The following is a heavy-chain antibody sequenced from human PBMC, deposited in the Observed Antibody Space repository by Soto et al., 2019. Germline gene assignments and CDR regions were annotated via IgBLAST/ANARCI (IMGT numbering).Heavy chain of an antibody. CDR3: AREQGIAAAGNFDY. V-gene: IGHV1-69*04. Sequence: ASVKVSCKASGGTFSSYTIIWVRQAPGQGLEWMGRIIPILGIANYAQKFQGRVTITAYKSTSTAYMELSSLRSEDTAVYYCAREQGIAAAGNFDYWGQGTLVTVS. D-gene: IGHD6-13*01. J-gene: IGHJ4*02. CDR1: GGTFSSYT. CDR2: IIPILGIA.